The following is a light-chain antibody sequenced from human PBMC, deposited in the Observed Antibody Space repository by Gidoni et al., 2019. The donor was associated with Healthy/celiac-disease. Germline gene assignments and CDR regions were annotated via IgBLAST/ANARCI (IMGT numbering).Light chain of an antibody. CDR2: GAS. CDR1: QSVSSN. Sequence: IVMPQSPATLSVSPGESATLSCRASQSVSSNLAWYQQKPGPAPRLLLYGASPRATGIPARFSGSGSGTEFTLTISSLQSEDFAVYYCQQYNNWPYTFGQGTKLEIK. J-gene: IGKJ2*01. V-gene: IGKV3-15*01. CDR3: QQYNNWPYT.